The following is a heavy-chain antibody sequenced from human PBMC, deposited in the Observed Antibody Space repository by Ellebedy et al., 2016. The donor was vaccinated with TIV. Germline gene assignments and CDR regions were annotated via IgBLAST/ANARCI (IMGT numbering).Heavy chain of an antibody. V-gene: IGHV3-48*02. CDR1: GFTFSSYS. CDR2: ISSSSSTI. CDR3: ARDDYYDSS. J-gene: IGHJ4*02. D-gene: IGHD3-22*01. Sequence: GESLKISXAASGFTFSSYSMNWVRQAPGKGLEWVSYISSSSSTIYYADSVKGRFTISRDNAKNSLYLQMNSLRDEDTDVYYCARDDYYDSSWGQGTLVAVSS.